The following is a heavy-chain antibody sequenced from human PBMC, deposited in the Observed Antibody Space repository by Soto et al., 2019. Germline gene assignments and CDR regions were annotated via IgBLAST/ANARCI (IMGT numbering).Heavy chain of an antibody. Sequence: TLETLSLTCTVSGGSIRSGYYYWSWIRQPPGKGLEWIGYIYYSGSTYYNPSLKSRVTISVDTSKNQFSLKLSSVTAADTAVYYCARVHIVVVTAIQYWFDPWGQGTLVTAPQ. D-gene: IGHD2-21*02. V-gene: IGHV4-30-4*01. CDR2: IYYSGST. J-gene: IGHJ5*02. CDR3: ARVHIVVVTAIQYWFDP. CDR1: GGSIRSGYYY.